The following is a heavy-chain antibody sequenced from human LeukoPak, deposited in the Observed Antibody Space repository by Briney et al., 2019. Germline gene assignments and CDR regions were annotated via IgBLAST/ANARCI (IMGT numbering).Heavy chain of an antibody. CDR3: ARVFEGYYGSGSPGHWSDP. CDR2: IYHSGST. D-gene: IGHD3-10*01. V-gene: IGHV4-30-2*01. Sequence: PSQTLSLTCAVSGGSISSGGYSWSWIRQPPGKGLEWIGYIYHSGSTYYNPSLKSRVTISVDRSKNQFSLKLSSVTAADTAVYYCARVFEGYYGSGSPGHWSDPWGQGTLVTVSS. J-gene: IGHJ5*02. CDR1: GGSISSGGYS.